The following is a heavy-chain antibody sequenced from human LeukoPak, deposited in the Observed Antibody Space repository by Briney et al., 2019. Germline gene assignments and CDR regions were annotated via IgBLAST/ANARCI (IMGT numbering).Heavy chain of an antibody. CDR2: INHSGST. J-gene: IGHJ3*02. CDR1: GGSISSYY. CDR3: ARPYNWNDDDAFDI. Sequence: PSETLSLTCTVSGGSISSYYWSWIRQPPGKGLEWIGEINHSGSTNYNPSLKSRVTISVDTSKNQFSLKLSSVTAADTAVYYCARPYNWNDDDAFDIWGQGTMVTVSS. D-gene: IGHD1-1*01. V-gene: IGHV4-34*01.